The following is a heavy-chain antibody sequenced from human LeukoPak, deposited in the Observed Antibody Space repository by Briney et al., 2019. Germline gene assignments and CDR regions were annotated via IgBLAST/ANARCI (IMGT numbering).Heavy chain of an antibody. V-gene: IGHV4-61*02. CDR1: GGSISSGSYY. Sequence: SETLSLTCTVSGGSISSGSYYWSWIRQPAGKGLEWIGRIYTSGSTNYNPSLKSRVTISVGTSKNQFSLKLSSVTAADTAVYYCARRWLTGFDPWGQGTLVTVSS. D-gene: IGHD3-9*01. J-gene: IGHJ5*02. CDR2: IYTSGST. CDR3: ARRWLTGFDP.